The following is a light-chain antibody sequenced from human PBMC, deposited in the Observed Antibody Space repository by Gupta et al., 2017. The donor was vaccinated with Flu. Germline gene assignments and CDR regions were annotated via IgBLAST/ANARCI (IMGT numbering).Light chain of an antibody. CDR1: QSISSY. CDR3: QQRDSTPIT. V-gene: IGKV1-39*01. Sequence: IHMTQSPSSLSASVGDRVTITCRSSQSISSYLNWYQQKPGKAPKLLIYAASSLQSGVPSRFSGSGSGTXFTLTIXRLQPEDFATYYCQQRDSTPITFGXGTKVEIK. J-gene: IGKJ4*01. CDR2: AAS.